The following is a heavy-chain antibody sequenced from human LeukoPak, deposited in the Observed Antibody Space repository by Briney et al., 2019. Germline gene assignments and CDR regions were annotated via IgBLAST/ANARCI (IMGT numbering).Heavy chain of an antibody. D-gene: IGHD3-3*01. CDR1: GGTFSSYA. V-gene: IGHV1-69*13. Sequence: ASVKVSCTASGGTFSSYAISWVRQAPGQGLEWMGGIIPIFGTANYAQKFQGRVTITADESTSTAYMELSSLRSEDTAVYYCARDRRGHYDFWSGSPRKGFDPWGQGTLVTVSS. CDR2: IIPIFGTA. J-gene: IGHJ5*02. CDR3: ARDRRGHYDFWSGSPRKGFDP.